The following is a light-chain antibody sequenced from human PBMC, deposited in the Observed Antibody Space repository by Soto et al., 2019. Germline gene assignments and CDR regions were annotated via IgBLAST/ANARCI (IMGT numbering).Light chain of an antibody. V-gene: IGLV1-44*01. CDR1: SSNIGSNT. Sequence: QSVLTQPPSASGTPGQRVTISCSGSSSNIGSNTVNWYQHLPGTAPKLLIYKNNQRPSGVPDRFSGSKSGTSASLAISGLPSEDEADYYCSAWDGSLNGVVFGGGTQLTVL. CDR3: SAWDGSLNGVV. J-gene: IGLJ2*01. CDR2: KNN.